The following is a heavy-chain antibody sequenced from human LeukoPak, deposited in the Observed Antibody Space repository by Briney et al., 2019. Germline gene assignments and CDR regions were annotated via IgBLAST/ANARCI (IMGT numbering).Heavy chain of an antibody. Sequence: PSETLSLTCAVYGGSFSGYYWSWIRQPPGKGLEWIGEINHSGSTNYNPSLKSRVTISVDTSKNQFSLKLSSVTAADTAVYYCARGRGYYGDYVDLRAFDIWGQGTMVTVSS. CDR2: INHSGST. V-gene: IGHV4-34*01. CDR1: GGSFSGYY. CDR3: ARGRGYYGDYVDLRAFDI. J-gene: IGHJ3*02. D-gene: IGHD4-17*01.